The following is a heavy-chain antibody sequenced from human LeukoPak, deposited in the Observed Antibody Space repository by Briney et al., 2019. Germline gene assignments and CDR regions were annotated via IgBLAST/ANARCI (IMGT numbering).Heavy chain of an antibody. D-gene: IGHD2-15*01. V-gene: IGHV3-48*02. CDR3: ARDQGSVSWWDY. Sequence: PGGSLRLSCAASGFTFSTYSMNWVRQTPGKGLEWVSYISSSSTTIYYADSVKGRFTISRDNAKNSLYLQMNSLRDEDTAVYYCARDQGSVSWWDYWGQGTLVTVSS. CDR1: GFTFSTYS. CDR2: ISSSSTTI. J-gene: IGHJ4*02.